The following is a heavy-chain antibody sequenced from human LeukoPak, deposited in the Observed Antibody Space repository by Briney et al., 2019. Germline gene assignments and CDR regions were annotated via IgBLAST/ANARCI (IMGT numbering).Heavy chain of an antibody. Sequence: GESLKISCKASAYSFTSYWISCVRQKPRKGLEWRGIIYPGDSEARYSPSLQGQVTISADKSISTAYLQWSSLKASETAMYYCARHFDRSSSILFGYWGQGTLVTVSS. CDR2: IYPGDSEA. J-gene: IGHJ4*02. CDR3: ARHFDRSSSILFGY. V-gene: IGHV5-51*01. D-gene: IGHD6-6*01. CDR1: AYSFTSYW.